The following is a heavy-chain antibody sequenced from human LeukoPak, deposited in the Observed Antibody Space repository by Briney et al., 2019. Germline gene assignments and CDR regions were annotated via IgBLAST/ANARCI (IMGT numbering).Heavy chain of an antibody. D-gene: IGHD1/OR15-1a*01. J-gene: IGHJ6*03. CDR1: GYTFTSYG. CDR3: ARTAPGTSLGGYYYYMDV. V-gene: IGHV1-18*01. Sequence: GASVKVSCKAFGYTFTSYGINWVRQAPGQGLEWMGWISAYNGNTNYAQKLQGRVTITTDTSTGTAHMELRGLRSDDTAVYYCARTAPGTSLGGYYYYMDVWGKGATVTVSS. CDR2: ISAYNGNT.